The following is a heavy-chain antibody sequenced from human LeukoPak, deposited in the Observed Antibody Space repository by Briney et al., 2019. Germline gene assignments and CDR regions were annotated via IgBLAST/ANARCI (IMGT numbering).Heavy chain of an antibody. Sequence: GGSLRLSCAASRFTVRGNDMSCGRQAPGKGLEWVSVIYSGGSTYYADSVKGRFTISRDNSKNTLYLQMNSLRAEDTAVYYCARSTSGWFSEIWFDYWGQGTLVTVSS. V-gene: IGHV3-53*01. CDR3: ARSTSGWFSEIWFDY. CDR1: RFTVRGND. J-gene: IGHJ5*01. CDR2: IYSGGST. D-gene: IGHD3-10*01.